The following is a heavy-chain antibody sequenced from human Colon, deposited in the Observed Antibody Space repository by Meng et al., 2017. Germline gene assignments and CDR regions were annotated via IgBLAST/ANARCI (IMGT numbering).Heavy chain of an antibody. V-gene: IGHV3-11*01. Sequence: LELVVSGGCRVHPGESLLLTCEASGFTVSTTYLVWVRQASGKELEWVSYIDSDSTTYYADSVKGRFTISRDNAKKSLYLQMSSLRVEDTAVYYCASGKSGFDYWGQGALVTVSS. CDR1: GFTVSTTY. D-gene: IGHD2-8*02. J-gene: IGHJ4*02. CDR2: IDSDSTT. CDR3: ASGKSGFDY.